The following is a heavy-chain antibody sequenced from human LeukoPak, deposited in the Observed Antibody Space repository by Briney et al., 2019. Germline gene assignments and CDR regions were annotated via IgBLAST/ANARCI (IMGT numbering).Heavy chain of an antibody. J-gene: IGHJ6*04. Sequence: PGGSLRLSCAASGFTFSSYSMNCARQAPGKWLEWVSYIISSSSTIYYADCVKGRFTISRVNAKYSLYLQLNSLRAEEMGVYYCAELGITMIGGVWGKGTTVTISS. D-gene: IGHD3-10*02. V-gene: IGHV3-48*01. CDR3: AELGITMIGGV. CDR1: GFTFSSYS. CDR2: IISSSSTI.